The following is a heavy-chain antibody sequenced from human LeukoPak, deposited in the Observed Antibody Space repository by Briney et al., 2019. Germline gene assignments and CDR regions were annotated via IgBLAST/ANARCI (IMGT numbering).Heavy chain of an antibody. CDR2: ISSSGSTI. CDR3: AKEGERGYIHRSNYFDY. V-gene: IGHV3-48*03. J-gene: IGHJ4*02. CDR1: GFTFSSYE. D-gene: IGHD3-22*01. Sequence: AGGSLRLSCAASGFTFSSYEMNWVRQAPGKGLEWVSYISSSGSTIYYADSVKGRFTISRDNAKNSLYLQMNSLRAEDTAVYYCAKEGERGYIHRSNYFDYWGQGTLVTVSS.